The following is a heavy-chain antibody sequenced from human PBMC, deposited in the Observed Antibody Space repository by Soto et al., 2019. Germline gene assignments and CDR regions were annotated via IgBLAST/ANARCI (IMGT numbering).Heavy chain of an antibody. Sequence: QVQLQQWGAGLLKPSETLSLTCAVYGGSFSGYYWSWIRQPPGKGLEWIGEIYHDGSTKYNPSLKXRXTXXIDTSKNQFSLNLSSVTAADTAVYYCARGRAGLGPWGQGTLVTVSS. CDR1: GGSFSGYY. J-gene: IGHJ5*02. CDR2: IYHDGST. D-gene: IGHD3-16*01. V-gene: IGHV4-34*01. CDR3: ARGRAGLGP.